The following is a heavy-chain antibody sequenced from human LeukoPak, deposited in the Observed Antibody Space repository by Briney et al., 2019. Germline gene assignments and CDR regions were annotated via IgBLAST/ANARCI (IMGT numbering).Heavy chain of an antibody. CDR2: IYYSGST. CDR1: GGSISSHY. D-gene: IGHD5-12*01. Sequence: SETLSLTCTVSGGSISSHYWSWIRQPPGKGLEGIGYIYYSGSTNYNPSLKSRVTISVDTSKNQFSLKLSSVTAADTAVYYCARVIGGYSGYDSPYYFDFWGQGTLVTVSS. CDR3: ARVIGGYSGYDSPYYFDF. V-gene: IGHV4-59*11. J-gene: IGHJ4*02.